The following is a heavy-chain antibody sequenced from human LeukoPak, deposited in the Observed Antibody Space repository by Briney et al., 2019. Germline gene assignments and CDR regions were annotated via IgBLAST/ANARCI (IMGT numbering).Heavy chain of an antibody. V-gene: IGHV4-59*01. CDR1: GGSISSYY. CDR3: ARGHPLYAIVLDY. D-gene: IGHD2-8*01. Sequence: PSETLSLTCTVSGGSISSYYWSWIRQPPGKGLEWIGYIYYGGSTNYNPSLKSRVTISVDTSKNQFSLKLSSVTAADTAVYYCARGHPLYAIVLDYWGQGTLVTVSS. J-gene: IGHJ4*02. CDR2: IYYGGST.